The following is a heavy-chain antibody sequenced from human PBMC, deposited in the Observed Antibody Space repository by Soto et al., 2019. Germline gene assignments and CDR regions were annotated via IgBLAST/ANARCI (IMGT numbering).Heavy chain of an antibody. CDR1: GYTFTSYD. J-gene: IGHJ6*02. V-gene: IGHV1-8*01. CDR3: AIGVDYSGSGSYLGCTNNYGFYGMDV. Sequence: QVQLVQSGAEVKKPGASVKVSCKASGYTFTSYDINWVRQATGQGLEWMGWMNPNSGNTGYAQKFQGRVTMTRNTSISTAYIERSSLRSEDTAVYYCAIGVDYSGSGSYLGCTNNYGFYGMDVWGQGTTVTVSS. CDR2: MNPNSGNT. D-gene: IGHD3-10*01.